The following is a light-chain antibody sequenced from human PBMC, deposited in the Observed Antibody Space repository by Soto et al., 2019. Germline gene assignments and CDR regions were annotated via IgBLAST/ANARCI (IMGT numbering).Light chain of an antibody. Sequence: DIVMTQSPLSLPVTPGEPASISCRSSQSLLHSNGYNYLDWYLQKPGQSPQLLIYLGSNRASGVPDRFSGSGSGTDFTLKISRVEAEDVGIYHCMQRIEFPITFGPGTTVDLK. CDR3: MQRIEFPIT. CDR1: QSLLHSNGYNY. V-gene: IGKV2-28*01. CDR2: LGS. J-gene: IGKJ3*01.